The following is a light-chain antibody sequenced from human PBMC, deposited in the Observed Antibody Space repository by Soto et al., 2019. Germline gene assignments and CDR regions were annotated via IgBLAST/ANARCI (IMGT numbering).Light chain of an antibody. V-gene: IGKV3-20*01. Sequence: EIVLTQSPGFLSLSPGERATLSCRASQSVDSSFFAWYKQKPGQAPRLLIYGASKRATGIPDRLSVSWSGTDFTLTISILEPEDFAVYYWQQYVIPVTFGQGTKVEIK. CDR3: QQYVIPVT. CDR2: GAS. CDR1: QSVDSSF. J-gene: IGKJ1*01.